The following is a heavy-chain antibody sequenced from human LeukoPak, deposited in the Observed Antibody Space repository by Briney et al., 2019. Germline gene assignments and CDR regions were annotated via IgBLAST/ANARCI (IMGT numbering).Heavy chain of an antibody. CDR3: ARTYSSGLFDP. V-gene: IGHV1-46*01. CDR2: INPSGGST. Sequence: ASVKVSCKASGYTFTSYYMHWVRQAPEQGLEWMGIINPSGGSTSYAQKFQGRVTMTRDTSTSTVYMELSSLRSEDPAVYYCARTYSSGLFDPWGQGNLVTVSS. CDR1: GYTFTSYY. J-gene: IGHJ5*02. D-gene: IGHD6-19*01.